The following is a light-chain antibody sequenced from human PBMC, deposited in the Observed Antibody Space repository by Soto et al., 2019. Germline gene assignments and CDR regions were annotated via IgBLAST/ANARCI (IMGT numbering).Light chain of an antibody. CDR1: QSVSSSY. V-gene: IGKV3-20*01. CDR3: QQYGSSPYT. Sequence: EIVLTQSPGTRSLSPGERATLSCRASQSVSSSYLAWYQQKPGQAPRLLIYGASSRATGIPDRFSGSGSGTGFTLTISRLEPEDFAVYYCQQYGSSPYTFGQGTKLEIK. CDR2: GAS. J-gene: IGKJ2*01.